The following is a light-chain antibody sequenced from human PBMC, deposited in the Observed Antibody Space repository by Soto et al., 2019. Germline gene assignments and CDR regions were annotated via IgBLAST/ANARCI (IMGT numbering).Light chain of an antibody. CDR3: QQRSNWPPGIT. CDR1: QGVSSY. V-gene: IGKV3-11*01. Sequence: EIVLTQSPATLSLSPGERATLSCRASQGVSSYLAWYQQKPGQAPRLLIYDASNRATGIPARFSGSGSGTDFTLTISSLEPEDFAVYYCQQRSNWPPGITFGPGTKVDI. J-gene: IGKJ3*01. CDR2: DAS.